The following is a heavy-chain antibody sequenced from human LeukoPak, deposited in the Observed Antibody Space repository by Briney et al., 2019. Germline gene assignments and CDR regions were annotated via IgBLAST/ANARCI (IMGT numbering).Heavy chain of an antibody. CDR2: MNPNSGNT. CDR3: ARGAPRYYYGSGLYYYMDV. V-gene: IGHV1-8*03. Sequence: ASVKVSCKASGYTFTSYDINWVRQATGQGLGWMGWMNPNSGNTGYAQKFQGRVTITRNTSISTAYMELSSLRSEDTAVYYCARGAPRYYYGSGLYYYMDVWGKGTTVTVSS. D-gene: IGHD3-10*01. J-gene: IGHJ6*03. CDR1: GYTFTSYD.